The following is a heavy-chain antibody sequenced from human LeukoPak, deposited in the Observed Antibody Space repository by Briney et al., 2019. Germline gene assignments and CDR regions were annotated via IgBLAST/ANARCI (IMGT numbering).Heavy chain of an antibody. D-gene: IGHD6-19*01. CDR3: AKGYSSGSGYYDY. J-gene: IGHJ4*02. CDR2: IRYDGINK. Sequence: GGSLRLSCAASGFTFSSYGMHWVRQAPGKGLEWVAFIRYDGINKYYADSVKGRFTISRDNSKNTLYLQMNSLRAEDTAVYYCAKGYSSGSGYYDYWGQGTLVTVSS. V-gene: IGHV3-30*02. CDR1: GFTFSSYG.